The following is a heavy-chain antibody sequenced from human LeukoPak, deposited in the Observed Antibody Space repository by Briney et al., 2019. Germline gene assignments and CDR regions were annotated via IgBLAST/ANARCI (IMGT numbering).Heavy chain of an antibody. D-gene: IGHD5-12*01. V-gene: IGHV3-74*01. Sequence: GGSLRLSCAASGFTFSSYWIHWVRQAPGKGLVWVSRINGDGRSTSYADSVKGRFTISRDNAKNTLYLQMNSLRAEDTAVYYCARGGSGYGSGYYYYGMDVWGQGTTVTVSS. CDR3: ARGGSGYGSGYYYYGMDV. CDR2: INGDGRST. J-gene: IGHJ6*02. CDR1: GFTFSSYW.